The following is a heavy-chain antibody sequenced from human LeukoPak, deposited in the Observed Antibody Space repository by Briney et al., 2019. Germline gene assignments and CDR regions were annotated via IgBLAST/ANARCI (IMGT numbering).Heavy chain of an antibody. J-gene: IGHJ4*02. V-gene: IGHV1-24*01. CDR3: AILLEDFAFSTGSAKDY. Sequence: ASVKVSCKVSGHSLTQLSMHWVRQGSGRGLEWMGGFDPVDGETIYAQKFQGRVTMTEGTSTDTAYMELSSLGSDDTAVYYCAILLEDFAFSTGSAKDYWGQGTLVTVSS. CDR1: GHSLTQLS. CDR2: FDPVDGET. D-gene: IGHD3-3*01.